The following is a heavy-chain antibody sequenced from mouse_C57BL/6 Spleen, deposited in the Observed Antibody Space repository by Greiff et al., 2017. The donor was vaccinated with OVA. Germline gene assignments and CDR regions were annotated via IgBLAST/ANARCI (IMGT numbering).Heavy chain of an antibody. Sequence: EVQLQQSGPELVKPGASVKISCKASGYTFTDYYMNWVKQSHGKSLEWIGDINPNNGGTSYNQKFKGKATLTVDKSSSTAYMELRSLTSEDSAVYYCARIRHITTDYYAMDYWGQGTSVTVSS. CDR1: GYTFTDYY. CDR3: ARIRHITTDYYAMDY. V-gene: IGHV1-26*01. D-gene: IGHD1-1*01. J-gene: IGHJ4*01. CDR2: INPNNGGT.